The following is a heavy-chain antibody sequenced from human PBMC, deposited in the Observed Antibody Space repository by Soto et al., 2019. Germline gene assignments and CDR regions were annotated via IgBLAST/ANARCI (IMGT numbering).Heavy chain of an antibody. J-gene: IGHJ4*02. D-gene: IGHD3-3*01. V-gene: IGHV3-49*03. CDR2: IRSKAYGGTT. CDR1: GFTFGDYA. CDR3: VGDFWSGYKRTVGLRTAIDRDY. Sequence: GGSLRLSCTASGFTFGDYAMSWFRQAPGKGLEWVGFIRSKAYGGTTEYAASVKGRFTISRDDSKSIAYLQMNSLKTEDTAVYYCVGDFWSGYKRTVGLRTAIDRDYWGQGTLVTVSS.